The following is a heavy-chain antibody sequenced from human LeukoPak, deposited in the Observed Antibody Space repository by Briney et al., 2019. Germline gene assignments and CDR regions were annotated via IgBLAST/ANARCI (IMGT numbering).Heavy chain of an antibody. D-gene: IGHD2-2*01. CDR3: ARGTRTSLDY. Sequence: PGGSLRLSCAASGFTFSSYEMNWVRQAPGKGLECVSYISSSGSTIYYADSVKGRLTISRDNAKNSLYLQMNSLRAEDTAVYYCARGTRTSLDYWGQGTLVTVSS. V-gene: IGHV3-48*03. CDR1: GFTFSSYE. J-gene: IGHJ4*02. CDR2: ISSSGSTI.